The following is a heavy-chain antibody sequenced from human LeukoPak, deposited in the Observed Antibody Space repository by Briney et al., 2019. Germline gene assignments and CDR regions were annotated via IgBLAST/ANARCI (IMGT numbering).Heavy chain of an antibody. CDR2: INHSGST. CDR1: GGSISSSSYY. Sequence: PSETLSLTCSVSGGSISSSSYYWSWIRQPPGKGLEWIGEINHSGSTNYNPSLKSRVTISVDTSKNQFSLKLSSVTAADTAVYYCAKNGKGSTSCYSDYWGQGTLVTVSS. D-gene: IGHD2-2*02. J-gene: IGHJ4*02. V-gene: IGHV4-39*07. CDR3: AKNGKGSTSCYSDY.